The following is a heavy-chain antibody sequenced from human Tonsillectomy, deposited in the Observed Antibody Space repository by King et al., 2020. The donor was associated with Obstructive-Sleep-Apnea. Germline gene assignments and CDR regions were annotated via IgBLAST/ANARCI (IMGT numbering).Heavy chain of an antibody. CDR2: VRSKPYGGTT. V-gene: IGHV3-49*03. J-gene: IGHJ5*02. Sequence: VQLVESGGGLVQPGRSLRLSCIGSGFTFGDYAMSCFRQAPGKGLEWVGFVRSKPYGGTTDYAASVKGRFAISRDDSKSIAYLKMDSLKTEDTALYYCSRDGSYGSGSLTNWFDPWGQGTLVTVS. CDR1: GFTFGDYA. D-gene: IGHD3-10*01. CDR3: SRDGSYGSGSLTNWFDP.